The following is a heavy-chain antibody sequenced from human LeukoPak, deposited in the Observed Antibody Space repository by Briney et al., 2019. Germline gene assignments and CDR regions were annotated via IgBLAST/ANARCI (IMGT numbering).Heavy chain of an antibody. J-gene: IGHJ6*02. CDR3: ARVEFSPRYAMDV. V-gene: IGHV1-2*02. CDR1: GYTFTGYY. CDR2: INPNSGGT. Sequence: ASVKVSCKASGYTFTGYYVHWVRQAPGQGLEWMGWINPNSGGTNYALKFQGRVTMTRDTSISTAYMELSSLRSDDTAVYYCARVEFSPRYAMDVWGQGTTVTVSS. D-gene: IGHD3-10*01.